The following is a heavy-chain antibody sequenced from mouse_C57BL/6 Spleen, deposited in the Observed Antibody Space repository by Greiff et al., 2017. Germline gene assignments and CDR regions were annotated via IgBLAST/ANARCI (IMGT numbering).Heavy chain of an antibody. CDR1: GFNIKNTY. J-gene: IGHJ1*03. V-gene: IGHV14-3*01. CDR2: IDPANGNT. CDR3: ARSGTVVATNWYFDV. Sequence: EVQLQHSVAELVRPGASVKLSCTASGFNIKNTYMHWVKQRPEQGLEWIGRIDPANGNTKYAPKFQGKATITADTSSNTAYLQLSSLTSEDTAIYYCARSGTVVATNWYFDVWGTGTTVTVSS. D-gene: IGHD1-1*01.